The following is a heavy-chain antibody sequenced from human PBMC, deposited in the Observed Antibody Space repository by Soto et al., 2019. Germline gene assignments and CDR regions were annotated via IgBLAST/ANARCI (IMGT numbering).Heavy chain of an antibody. CDR2: VSASGGFT. D-gene: IGHD2-2*01. CDR3: AKKGCSGTTCPLAY. J-gene: IGHJ4*02. CDR1: GFTFSNHA. V-gene: IGHV3-23*01. Sequence: EVQLLESGGGLVQPGGSLRLSCAASGFTFSNHAMSWVRQAPGKGLEWVSTVSASGGFTYYADSVKGRGTISRDNSKNTLYLQMNSLRAEDTAVYYCAKKGCSGTTCPLAYWGQGTLVTASS.